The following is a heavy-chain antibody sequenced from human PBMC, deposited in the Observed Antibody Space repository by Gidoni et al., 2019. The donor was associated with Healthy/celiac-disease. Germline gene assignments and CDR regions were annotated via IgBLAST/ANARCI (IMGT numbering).Heavy chain of an antibody. CDR1: GGSISSSNW. J-gene: IGHJ6*02. CDR2: IYHSGST. D-gene: IGHD6-13*01. CDR3: ASVAAAGTGPYYYGMDV. Sequence: QVQLQESGPGLAKPSGTLSLTCAVSGGSISSSNWWSWVRQPPGKGLEWIGEIYHSGSTNYNPSLKSRVTISVDKSKNQFSLKLSSVTAADTAVYYCASVAAAGTGPYYYGMDVWGQGTTVTVSS. V-gene: IGHV4-4*02.